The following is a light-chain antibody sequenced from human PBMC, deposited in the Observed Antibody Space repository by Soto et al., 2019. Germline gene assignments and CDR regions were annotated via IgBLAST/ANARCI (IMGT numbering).Light chain of an antibody. Sequence: QSALTQPASVSGSPGQSITISCTGTSSDVGGYNYVSWYQQYPGKAPKLMIYVVSNRPSGVSNRFSGSKSGNTASLTISGLQAEDEADYYCSSYASSRDVFFGGGTKVTVL. V-gene: IGLV2-14*01. J-gene: IGLJ2*01. CDR2: VVS. CDR1: SSDVGGYNY. CDR3: SSYASSRDVF.